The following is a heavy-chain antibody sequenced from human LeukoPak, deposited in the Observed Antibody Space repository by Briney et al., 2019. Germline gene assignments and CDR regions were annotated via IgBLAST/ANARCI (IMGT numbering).Heavy chain of an antibody. CDR1: GFTFGSYD. J-gene: IGHJ4*02. CDR3: ARQVVTAATYFDY. CDR2: ISSSSNNI. V-gene: IGHV3-21*01. D-gene: IGHD2-21*02. Sequence: GGSLRLSCAASGFTFGSYDMHWVRQAPGKGLEWVSSISSSSNNIYYADSVKGRFTISRDNAKNSLFLQMNSLRPEDTAVYYCARQVVTAATYFDYWGQGTLVTVFS.